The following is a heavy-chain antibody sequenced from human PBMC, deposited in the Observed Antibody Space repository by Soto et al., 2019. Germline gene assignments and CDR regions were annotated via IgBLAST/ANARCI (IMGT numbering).Heavy chain of an antibody. J-gene: IGHJ6*02. V-gene: IGHV3-33*01. CDR2: IWYDGSNK. CDR1: GFTFSSYG. Sequence: PGGSLRLSCAASGFTFSSYGMHWVRQAPGKGLEWVAVIWYDGSNKYYADSVKGRFTISRDNSKNTLYLQMNSLRAEDTAVYYCARGPTVTTLYYYGMDVSGQGTTVTVSS. D-gene: IGHD4-17*01. CDR3: ARGPTVTTLYYYGMDV.